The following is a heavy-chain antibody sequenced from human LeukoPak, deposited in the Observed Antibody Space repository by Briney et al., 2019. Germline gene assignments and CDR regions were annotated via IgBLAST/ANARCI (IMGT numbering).Heavy chain of an antibody. CDR3: AREGESGTLPAAISFDY. CDR2: ISSSSGYI. CDR1: GFTFSSYA. V-gene: IGHV3-21*01. Sequence: PGGSLRLSCAASGFTFSSYAMHWVSQAPGKGLEWISFISSSSGYISYADSVKGRFTISRDNAKDSVYLQMNSLRAEDTAVYYCAREGESGTLPAAISFDYWGQGTLVTVSS. J-gene: IGHJ4*02. D-gene: IGHD2-2*01.